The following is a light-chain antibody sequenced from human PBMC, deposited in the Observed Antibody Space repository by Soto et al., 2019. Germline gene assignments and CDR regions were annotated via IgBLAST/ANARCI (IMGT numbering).Light chain of an antibody. CDR2: GTS. CDR3: QQYGSSPLT. J-gene: IGKJ4*01. V-gene: IGKV3-20*01. Sequence: EVVLTQSPGTLPLSPGERATLSCRASQSVTSSYLAWYQQKPGQAPRLLIYGTSSRATGIPDRFSGSGSGTDFTLTISRLEPEDFAVYYCQQYGSSPLTFGGGTKVEI. CDR1: QSVTSSY.